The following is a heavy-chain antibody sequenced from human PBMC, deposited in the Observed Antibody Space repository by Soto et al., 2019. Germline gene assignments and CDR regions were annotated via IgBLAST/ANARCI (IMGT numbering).Heavy chain of an antibody. CDR2: ISWNSGSI. D-gene: IGHD6-13*01. Sequence: EVQLVESGGGLVQPGRSLRLSCAASGFTFDDYAMHWVRQAPGKGLEWVSGISWNSGSIGYADSVKGRFTISRDNAKNSLYLQMNSLRAEDTALYYCAKYSSSWWGFDYWGQGTLVTVSS. CDR3: AKYSSSWWGFDY. V-gene: IGHV3-9*01. J-gene: IGHJ4*02. CDR1: GFTFDDYA.